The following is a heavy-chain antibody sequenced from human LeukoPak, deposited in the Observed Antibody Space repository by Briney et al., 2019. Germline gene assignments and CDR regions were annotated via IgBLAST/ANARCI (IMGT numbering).Heavy chain of an antibody. CDR3: ARGSVY. CDR1: AFTVSSNY. CDR2: ICSGGST. Sequence: PGRSLRLSCAASAFTVSSNYISWVRHAPGKGLEWVSVICSGGSTYYADSVKGRFTISRDNTKNTLYLQINSLRAEDRAVYYCARGSVYWVQGTLVTVSS. V-gene: IGHV3-53*01. J-gene: IGHJ4*02.